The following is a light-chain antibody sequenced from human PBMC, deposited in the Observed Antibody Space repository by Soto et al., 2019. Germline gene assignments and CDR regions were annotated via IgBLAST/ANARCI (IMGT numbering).Light chain of an antibody. Sequence: IVVSQSAATPALSPGERATLSCRASQSVSSYLAWYQQKPGQAPRLLIYDASNRATGIPARFSGSGSGTDFTLTISSLEPEDFAVYYCQQRSNWPITFGQRTKV. CDR3: QQRSNWPIT. V-gene: IGKV3-11*01. CDR1: QSVSSY. CDR2: DAS. J-gene: IGKJ1*01.